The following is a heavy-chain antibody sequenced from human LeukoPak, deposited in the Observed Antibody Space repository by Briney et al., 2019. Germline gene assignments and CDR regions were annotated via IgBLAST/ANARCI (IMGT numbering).Heavy chain of an antibody. CDR1: GFTFSSYA. V-gene: IGHV3-7*04. CDR2: IKQDGSEK. CDR3: ARDGGGYDL. D-gene: IGHD5-12*01. Sequence: PGGSLTLSCAASGFTFSSYAMSWVRQAQGKGLEWVANIKQDGSEKYYVDSVKGRFTISRDNAKNSLYLQTNSLRAEDRAVYYCARDGGGYDLWGQGSHVAVSS. J-gene: IGHJ4*02.